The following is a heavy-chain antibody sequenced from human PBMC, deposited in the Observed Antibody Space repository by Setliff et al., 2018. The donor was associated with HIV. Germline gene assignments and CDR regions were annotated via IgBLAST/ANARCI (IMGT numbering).Heavy chain of an antibody. D-gene: IGHD1-26*01. Sequence: ASVKVSCKASGYTFTSYDINWVRQATGHGLEWMGWINTNTGNPTYAQGFTGRFVFSLDTSVSTAYLQISSLKAEDTAVYYCARDRRVGSYDYWGQGALVTVSS. CDR2: INTNTGNP. CDR1: GYTFTSYD. V-gene: IGHV7-4-1*02. CDR3: ARDRRVGSYDY. J-gene: IGHJ4*02.